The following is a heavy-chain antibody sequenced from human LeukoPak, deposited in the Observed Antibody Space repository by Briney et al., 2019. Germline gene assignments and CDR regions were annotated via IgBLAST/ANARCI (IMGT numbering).Heavy chain of an antibody. Sequence: PGGSLRLSCAASGFTFSSYSMNWVRQAPGKGLEWVSYISSSSSTIYYADSVKGRFTISRDNAKNSLYLQMNSLRAEDTAVYSCARVQDTAMVTPGYWGQGTLVTVSS. CDR3: ARVQDTAMVTPGY. J-gene: IGHJ4*02. D-gene: IGHD5-18*01. V-gene: IGHV3-48*01. CDR2: ISSSSSTI. CDR1: GFTFSSYS.